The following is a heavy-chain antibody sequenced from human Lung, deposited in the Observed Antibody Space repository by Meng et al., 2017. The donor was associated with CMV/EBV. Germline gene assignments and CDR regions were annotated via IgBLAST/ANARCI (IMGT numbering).Heavy chain of an antibody. J-gene: IGHJ1*01. Sequence: RGSGPALVKPSETLSLTCAVSGDSITNHNWCAWVRQPPGKGLEWVGEIPHRGSSAYNPSLKSRVSMSIDKSKNQFSLKLTSVTAADTAVYHCLRRSGGSVWGQGTLVTVSS. CDR2: IPHRGSS. CDR1: GDSITNHNW. CDR3: LRRSGGSV. D-gene: IGHD3-10*01. V-gene: IGHV4-4*02.